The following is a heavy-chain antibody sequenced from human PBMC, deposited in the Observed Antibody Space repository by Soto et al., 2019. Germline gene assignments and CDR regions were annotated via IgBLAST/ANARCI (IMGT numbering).Heavy chain of an antibody. D-gene: IGHD3-10*01. J-gene: IGHJ4*02. CDR2: IYHSGTT. CDR3: ARRGDGSGSLDY. V-gene: IGHV4-4*01. Sequence: QVQLQESGPGLVKPPGTLSLTCAVSGGSISSSSWWSWVRLPPGKGLEWIGEIYHSGTTNYNPSRKSRVTMSVDKSKNQFSLKLSSVTAADTAVYFCARRGDGSGSLDYWGQGTLVTVSS. CDR1: GGSISSSSW.